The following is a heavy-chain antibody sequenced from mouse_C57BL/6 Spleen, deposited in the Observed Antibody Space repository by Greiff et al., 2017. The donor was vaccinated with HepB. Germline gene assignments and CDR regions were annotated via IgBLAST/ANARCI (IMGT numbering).Heavy chain of an antibody. CDR2: IDPSDSYT. CDR1: GYTFTSYW. CDR3: ARGTAQATSIAY. Sequence: VQLQQSGAELVRPGTSVKLSCKASGYTFTSYWMHWVKQRPGQGLEWIGVIDPSDSYTNYNQKFKGKATLTVDTSSSPAYMQLSSLTSEDSAVYYCARGTAQATSIAYWGQGTLVTVSA. J-gene: IGHJ3*01. D-gene: IGHD3-2*02. V-gene: IGHV1-59*01.